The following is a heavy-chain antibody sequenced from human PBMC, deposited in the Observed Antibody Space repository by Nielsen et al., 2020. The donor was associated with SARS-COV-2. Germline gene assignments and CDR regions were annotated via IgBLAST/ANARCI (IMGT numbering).Heavy chain of an antibody. V-gene: IGHV3-30*04. CDR2: ISYDGTD. Sequence: GESLKISCTTSGFTFSNYAMHWVRQAPGKGLQWMTIISYDGTDHYADSVKGRFTISRDNSKNTVYLQMNSLKVEDTAVYFCARETIDHTSSFIDFWGRGTLVTVSS. D-gene: IGHD2-2*01. CDR1: GFTFSNYA. CDR3: ARETIDHTSSFIDF. J-gene: IGHJ4*02.